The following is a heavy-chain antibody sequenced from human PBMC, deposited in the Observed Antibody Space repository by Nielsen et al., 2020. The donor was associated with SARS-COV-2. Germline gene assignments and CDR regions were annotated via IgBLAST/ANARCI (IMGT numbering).Heavy chain of an antibody. CDR1: GGSISSYY. CDR2: ISNTGST. J-gene: IGHJ6*02. Sequence: SETLSLTCTVSGGSISSYYWSWIRQSPGKGLEWIGYISNTGSTNYNPSLQSRVTISVDTSKNQFSLKLNSVTAADTAVYYCARDHGYNYAYGHYYYGMDVWGQGTTVTVSS. V-gene: IGHV4-59*01. D-gene: IGHD5-24*01. CDR3: ARDHGYNYAYGHYYYGMDV.